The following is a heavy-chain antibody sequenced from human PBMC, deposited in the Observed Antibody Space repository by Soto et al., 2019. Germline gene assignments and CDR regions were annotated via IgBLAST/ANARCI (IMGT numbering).Heavy chain of an antibody. Sequence: GGSLRLSCAASGFIFENFGVSWVRQAPGKGLEWISSISGSGFKKYYADSVKGRFTISRDNSKSTVYLELNNLSAEDTAVYHCAKNQGVELVPLATVDWFDPWGQGSVVTVSS. V-gene: IGHV3-23*01. J-gene: IGHJ5*02. CDR2: ISGSGFKK. CDR1: GFIFENFG. D-gene: IGHD1-26*01. CDR3: AKNQGVELVPLATVDWFDP.